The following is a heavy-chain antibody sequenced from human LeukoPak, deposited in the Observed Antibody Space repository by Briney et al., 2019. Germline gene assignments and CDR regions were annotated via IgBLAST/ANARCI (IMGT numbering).Heavy chain of an antibody. CDR3: ATANHYDTSSYDN. CDR2: SDPEDGDI. D-gene: IGHD3-22*01. J-gene: IGHJ4*02. Sequence: ASVKVSCKVSGYTLTKLTFHWVRQAPGKGLEWMGGSDPEDGDIVYAQKFQGRVIMTEDTSTDTACMELSSLTFEDTAVYYCATANHYDTSSYDNWGQGTLVTVSS. V-gene: IGHV1-24*01. CDR1: GYTLTKLT.